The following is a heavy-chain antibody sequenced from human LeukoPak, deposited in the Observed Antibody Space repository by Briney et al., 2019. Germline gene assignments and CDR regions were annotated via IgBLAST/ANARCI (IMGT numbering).Heavy chain of an antibody. CDR1: GGSISSYY. Sequence: SETLSLTCTVSGGSISSYYWSWIRQPPGKGLEWVGYIYYSGSTNYNPSLKSRVTISVDTSKNQFSLKLSSVTAADTAVYYCARVLGGSGGYYHFASWGRGTLVTVSA. V-gene: IGHV4-59*01. CDR3: ARVLGGSGGYYHFAS. D-gene: IGHD3-22*01. CDR2: IYYSGST. J-gene: IGHJ4*02.